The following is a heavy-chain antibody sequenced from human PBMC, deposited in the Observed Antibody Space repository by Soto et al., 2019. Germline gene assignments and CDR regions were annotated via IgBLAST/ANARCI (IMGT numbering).Heavy chain of an antibody. V-gene: IGHV2-5*02. CDR3: AHRVLRTVFGLVTTTAIYFDF. J-gene: IGHJ4*02. Sequence: QITLNESGPTQVKPRQTLTLTCTFSGFSLTTSGVGVGWIRQSPVKAPEWLALIYWDDDKRYSPSLKSRLTITKYTSKNQVVLTMADLDPADTATYYCAHRVLRTVFGLVTTTAIYFDFWGQGTPVAVSS. CDR1: GFSLTTSGVG. CDR2: IYWDDDK. D-gene: IGHD3-3*01.